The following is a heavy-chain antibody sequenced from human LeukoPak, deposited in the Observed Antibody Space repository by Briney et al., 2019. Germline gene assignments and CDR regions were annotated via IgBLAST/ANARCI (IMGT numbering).Heavy chain of an antibody. CDR3: AIGANHCFPN. J-gene: IGHJ4*02. CDR2: ISGSGGST. CDR1: GFTFSSYA. Sequence: GGSLRLSCAASGFTFSSYAMSWVRQAPEKGLEWVSAISGSGGSTDYADSVKGRFTISRDISKNTLYLQMNSLRPEDTALYFCAIGANHCFPNWGQGTLVTVSS. D-gene: IGHD4-17*01. V-gene: IGHV3-23*01.